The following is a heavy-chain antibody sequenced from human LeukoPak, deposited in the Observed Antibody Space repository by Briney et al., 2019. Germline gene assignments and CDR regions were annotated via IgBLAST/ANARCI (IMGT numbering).Heavy chain of an antibody. V-gene: IGHV3-23*01. CDR3: ARRAGAYSHPYDY. Sequence: GGSLRLSCAASGFTFSDYGMSWVRQAPGKGLEWVSTISGRGGGTYSADSVKGRFTISRDNSKNTLYLQMNSLRAEDTAVYYCARRAGAYSHPYDYWGQGTLVTVSS. CDR1: GFTFSDYG. J-gene: IGHJ4*02. D-gene: IGHD4/OR15-4a*01. CDR2: ISGRGGGT.